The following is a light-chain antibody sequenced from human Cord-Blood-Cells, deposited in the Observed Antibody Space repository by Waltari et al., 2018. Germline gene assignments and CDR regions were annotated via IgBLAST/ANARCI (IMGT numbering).Light chain of an antibody. Sequence: QSVLTQPPSVSGAPGQRVTIPCTGSSSHIGAGYVVHWYQQLPGTAPKLLIYGNSNRPSGVPDRFSGSKSGTSASLAITGLQAEDEADYYCQSYDSSLSGWVFGGGTKLTVL. CDR2: GNS. V-gene: IGLV1-40*01. J-gene: IGLJ3*02. CDR1: SSHIGAGYV. CDR3: QSYDSSLSGWV.